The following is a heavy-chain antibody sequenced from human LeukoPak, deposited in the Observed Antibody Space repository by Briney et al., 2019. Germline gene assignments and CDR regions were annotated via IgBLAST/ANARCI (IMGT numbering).Heavy chain of an antibody. J-gene: IGHJ4*02. CDR3: AKRFGESYGHFDY. CDR2: VTGSGSAT. V-gene: IGHV3-23*01. CDR1: GFAFSSFA. Sequence: GGSLRLSCAASGFAFSSFAMSWVRQAPGKGREWVSAVTGSGSATDYADFVKGRFTISRDNSKNTLYLQMNSLRAEDTAVYYCAKRFGESYGHFDYWGQGTLVTVSS. D-gene: IGHD1-26*01.